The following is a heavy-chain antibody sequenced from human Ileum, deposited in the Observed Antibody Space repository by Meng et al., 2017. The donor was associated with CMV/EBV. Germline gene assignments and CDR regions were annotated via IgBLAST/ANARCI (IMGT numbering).Heavy chain of an antibody. CDR2: MCYNGDT. Sequence: QVQLQESGPGLVKPSETLSLTCTFSGDSMSSYCCSWIRQPPGKGLEWIGYMCYNGDTNYNPSLKSRVTISGDTSKNQFSLKLSSVTAADTAVYYCALRGSAAGTFQYWGQGTLVTVSS. CDR3: ALRGSAAGTFQY. CDR1: GDSMSSYC. V-gene: IGHV4-59*01. J-gene: IGHJ1*01. D-gene: IGHD6-13*01.